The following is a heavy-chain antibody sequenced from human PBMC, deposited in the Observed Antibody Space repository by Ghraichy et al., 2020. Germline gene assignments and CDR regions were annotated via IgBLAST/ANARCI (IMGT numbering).Heavy chain of an antibody. CDR3: ARHALLGSGNNWFDP. CDR2: VYFGGTA. D-gene: IGHD3-10*02. V-gene: IGHV4-39*07. CDR1: DDSISTTSYY. J-gene: IGHJ5*02. Sequence: TLSLTCSVSDDSISTTSYYWGWLRQPPGKGLEWIGSVYFGGTAYYNSSLKSRVTISLGTSRNQFSLKLNSVSAADTAVYYCARHALLGSGNNWFDPWGQRTLVTVSS.